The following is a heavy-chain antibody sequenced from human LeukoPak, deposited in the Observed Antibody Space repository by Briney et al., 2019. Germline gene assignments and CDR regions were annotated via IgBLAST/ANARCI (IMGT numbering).Heavy chain of an antibody. CDR1: GGSISNYH. CDR3: ARSSPEILRPVYYYHMDV. CDR2: IYYSGST. J-gene: IGHJ6*02. D-gene: IGHD1-14*01. Sequence: SETLSLTCTVSGGSISNYHWTWIRQPPGKGLEWIGYIYYSGSTNYNPFLKSRVTISVDTSKNQFSLKLSSVTAADTAVYFCARSSPEILRPVYYYHMDVWGQGTTVTVSS. V-gene: IGHV4-59*01.